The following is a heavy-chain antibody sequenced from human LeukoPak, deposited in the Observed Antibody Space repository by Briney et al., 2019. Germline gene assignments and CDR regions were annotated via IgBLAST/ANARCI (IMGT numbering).Heavy chain of an antibody. V-gene: IGHV1-69*13. CDR2: IIPIFGTA. D-gene: IGHD2-15*01. CDR3: ARDQVVATQRRRYNWFDP. CDR1: GGTFSSYA. J-gene: IGHJ5*02. Sequence: ASVKVSCKASGGTFSSYAISWVRQAPGQGLEWMGGIIPIFGTANYAQKFQGRVTITADESTSTAYMELSSLRSEDTAVYYCARDQVVATQRRRYNWFDPWGQGTLVTVSS.